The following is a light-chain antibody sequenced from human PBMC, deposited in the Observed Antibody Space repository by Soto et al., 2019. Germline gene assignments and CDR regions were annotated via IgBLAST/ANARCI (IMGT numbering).Light chain of an antibody. J-gene: IGLJ1*01. CDR1: SSDVGGYNY. CDR3: SSYAVTNIFV. V-gene: IGLV2-8*01. Sequence: QSVLAQPPSASGSPGQSVTISCAGTSSDVGGYNYVSWYQQHPGKAPKVIIYEVSKRPSGVPDRFSGSKSGSTASLTVSGLQAEDEAHYYCSSYAVTNIFVFGTGTKVIV. CDR2: EVS.